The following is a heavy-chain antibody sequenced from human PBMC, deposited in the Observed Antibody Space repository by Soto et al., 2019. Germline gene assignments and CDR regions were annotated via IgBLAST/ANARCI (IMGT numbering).Heavy chain of an antibody. CDR3: ARRGAFGVVTRAGFGS. J-gene: IGHJ4*02. CDR1: GGPMYIGGYY. V-gene: IGHV4-31*03. D-gene: IGHD3-3*01. Sequence: PSETLSLTCTVSGGPMYIGGYYWSWIRQHPTKGLEWIGDIYYSGTTSYNPALKSRLTISADMSKNQFSLRMSSVTAADTAVYFCARRGAFGVVTRAGFGSWGQGILVTSPQ. CDR2: IYYSGTT.